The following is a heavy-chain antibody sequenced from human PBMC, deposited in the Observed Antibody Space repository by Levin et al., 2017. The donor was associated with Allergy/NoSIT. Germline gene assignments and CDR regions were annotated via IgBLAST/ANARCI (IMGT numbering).Heavy chain of an antibody. J-gene: IGHJ6*02. V-gene: IGHV5-51*01. D-gene: IGHD4-17*01. CDR3: ARLDSHYGNVDYYYGMDV. CDR1: GYSFTSYW. Sequence: GESLKISCKGSGYSFTSYWIGWVRQMPGKGLEWMGIIYPGDSDTRYSPSFQGQVTISADKSISTAYLQWSSLKASDTAMYYCARLDSHYGNVDYYYGMDVWGQGTTVTVSS. CDR2: IYPGDSDT.